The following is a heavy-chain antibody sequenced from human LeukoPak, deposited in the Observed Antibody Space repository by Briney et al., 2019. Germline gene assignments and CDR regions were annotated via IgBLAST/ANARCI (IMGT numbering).Heavy chain of an antibody. CDR3: AKVSGGGLYYDGMDV. Sequence: GGSLRLSCAASGFTFNNYAMNWVRQAPGKGLEWVSVISGSGGTTYYADSVKGRFTISRDSSKTTLYLQMNSLRAEDTAVYYCAKVSGGGLYYDGMDVWGQGTTVTVSS. D-gene: IGHD1-14*01. V-gene: IGHV3-23*01. CDR2: ISGSGGTT. CDR1: GFTFNNYA. J-gene: IGHJ6*02.